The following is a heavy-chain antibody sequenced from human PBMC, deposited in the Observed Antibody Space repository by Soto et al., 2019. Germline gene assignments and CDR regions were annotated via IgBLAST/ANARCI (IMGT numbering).Heavy chain of an antibody. Sequence: GGSLRLSCAASGFTFSSYAMSWVRQAPGKGLEWVSGISSSGVSTYYADSARGRFTISRDNSKSTLYLQMDSLRADDTAAYYCAKELGPVTTIDFEYRGQGTLVTLSA. J-gene: IGHJ4*02. V-gene: IGHV3-23*01. CDR3: AKELGPVTTIDFEY. CDR2: ISSSGVST. CDR1: GFTFSSYA. D-gene: IGHD4-17*01.